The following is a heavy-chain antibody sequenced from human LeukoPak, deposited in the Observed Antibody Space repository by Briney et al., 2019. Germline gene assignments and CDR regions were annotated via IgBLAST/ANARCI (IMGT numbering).Heavy chain of an antibody. CDR3: TRHGRVGALPGYYYYYMDV. V-gene: IGHV3-73*01. J-gene: IGHJ6*03. CDR2: IRSKANSYAT. Sequence: PGGSLRLSCAASGFTFSSYGMHWVRQASGKGLEWVGRIRSKANSYATAYAASVKGRFTISRDDSKNTAYLQMNSLKTEDTAVYYCTRHGRVGALPGYYYYYMDVWGKGTTVTISS. D-gene: IGHD1-26*01. CDR1: GFTFSSYG.